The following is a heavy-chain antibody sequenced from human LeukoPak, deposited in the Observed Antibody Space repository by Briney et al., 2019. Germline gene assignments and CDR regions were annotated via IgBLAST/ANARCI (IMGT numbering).Heavy chain of an antibody. J-gene: IGHJ4*02. CDR1: GGSISSYY. D-gene: IGHD3-3*01. CDR3: ARGRDFWSGHYDF. V-gene: IGHV4-59*01. Sequence: SETPSLTCSVSGGSISSYYWSWIRQPPGKGLEWIGYIYYSGSTNYNPSLKSRVTISVDTSKNQFSLKLSSVTAADTAVYYCARGRDFWSGHYDFWGQGTLVTVSS. CDR2: IYYSGST.